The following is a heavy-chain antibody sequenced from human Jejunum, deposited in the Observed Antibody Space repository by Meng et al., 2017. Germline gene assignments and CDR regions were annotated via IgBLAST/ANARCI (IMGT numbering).Heavy chain of an antibody. CDR3: ARATLARLFDS. V-gene: IGHV4-4*02. J-gene: IGHJ4*02. CDR1: GGSISGENL. D-gene: IGHD6-6*01. Sequence: QGQLQESGPGLVEPSGTLSLTGSVSGGSISGENLWSWVRQTPGKGLEWIGESYLSGSTYYNPSLASRVTISVDHSRDRFSLTVASVTAADTGVYFCARATLARLFDSWGQGRLVTVSS. CDR2: SYLSGST.